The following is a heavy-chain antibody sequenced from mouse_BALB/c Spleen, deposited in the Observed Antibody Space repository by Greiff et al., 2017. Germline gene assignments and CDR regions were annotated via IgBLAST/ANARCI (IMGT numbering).Heavy chain of an antibody. CDR2: INSNGGST. CDR1: GFTFSSYG. CDR3: ARGYSYAMDY. V-gene: IGHV5-6-3*01. Sequence: EVKLMESGGGLVQPGGSLKLSCAASGFTFSSYGMSWVRQTPDKRLELVATINSNGGSTYYPDSVKGRFTISRDNAKNTLYLQMSSLKSEDTAMYYCARGYSYAMDYWGQGTSVTVSS. J-gene: IGHJ4*01.